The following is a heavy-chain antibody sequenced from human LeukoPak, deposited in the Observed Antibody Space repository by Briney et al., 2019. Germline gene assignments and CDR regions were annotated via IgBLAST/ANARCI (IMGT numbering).Heavy chain of an antibody. J-gene: IGHJ4*02. CDR3: ATDKCTGCRGRYFR. D-gene: IGHD3-9*01. CDR2: FDPEDGET. Sequence: ASVKVSCKVSGYTLTELSRHWVRQAPGKGLEWMGGFDPEDGETIYAQKFQGRVTMTEDTSTDTAYMELSSLRSEDTAVYYCATDKCTGCRGRYFRWGQGTLVTVSS. CDR1: GYTLTELS. V-gene: IGHV1-24*01.